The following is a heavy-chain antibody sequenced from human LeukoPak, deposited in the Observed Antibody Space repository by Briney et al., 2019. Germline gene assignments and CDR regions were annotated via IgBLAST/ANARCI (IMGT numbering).Heavy chain of an antibody. CDR3: ARGGYCSGGSCYPLLNY. D-gene: IGHD2-15*01. V-gene: IGHV4-59*01. J-gene: IGHJ4*02. Sequence: SETLSLTCTVSGGSISSYYWSWIRQPPGKGLEWIGYIYHSGSTNYNPSLKSRVTISVDTSKNQFSLKLSSVTAAGTAVYYCARGGYCSGGSCYPLLNYWGQGTLVTVSS. CDR1: GGSISSYY. CDR2: IYHSGST.